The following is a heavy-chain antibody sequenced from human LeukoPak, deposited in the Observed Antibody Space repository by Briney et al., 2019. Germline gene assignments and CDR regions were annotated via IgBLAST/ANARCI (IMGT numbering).Heavy chain of an antibody. CDR1: GFSFISYW. CDR3: AGCAGNSCYFDY. J-gene: IGHJ4*02. CDR2: IKQDGSAK. D-gene: IGHD1-1*01. V-gene: IGHV3-7*01. Sequence: PGGSLRLSCAASGFSFISYWMSWVRQAQGKGLEWVANIKQDGSAKDYVDSVKGPFTISRDNAKNSLYLQLNSLRAEDTAVYYCAGCAGNSCYFDYWGQGTLVIVSS.